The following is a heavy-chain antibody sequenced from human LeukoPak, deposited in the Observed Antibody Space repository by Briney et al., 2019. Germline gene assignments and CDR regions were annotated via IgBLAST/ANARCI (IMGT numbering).Heavy chain of an antibody. J-gene: IGHJ4*02. CDR1: GYTFTGYY. CDR3: ARDGAEEYYDFWSGYYTSLFYFDY. D-gene: IGHD3-3*01. CDR2: INPNSCGT. V-gene: IGHV1-2*02. Sequence: ASVKVSCKASGYTFTGYYMHWVRQAPGQGLEWMGWINPNSCGTNYAQKFQGRAAMTRDTSISTAYMELSRLRSDDTAVYYCARDGAEEYYDFWSGYYTSLFYFDYWGQGTLVTVSS.